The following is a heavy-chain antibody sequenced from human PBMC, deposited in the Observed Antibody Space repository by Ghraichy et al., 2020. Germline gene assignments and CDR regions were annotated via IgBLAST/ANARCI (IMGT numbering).Heavy chain of an antibody. CDR1: GFTFSSYG. CDR2: IWYDGSNK. CDR3: ATVSGTGTTAFDY. J-gene: IGHJ4*02. Sequence: GGSLRLSCAASGFTFSSYGMHWVRQAPGKGLEWVAVIWYDGSNKYYADSVKGRFTISRDNSMNTLYLQMNSLRAEDTAVYYCATVSGTGTTAFDYWGQGTLVTVSS. V-gene: IGHV3-33*01. D-gene: IGHD1-1*01.